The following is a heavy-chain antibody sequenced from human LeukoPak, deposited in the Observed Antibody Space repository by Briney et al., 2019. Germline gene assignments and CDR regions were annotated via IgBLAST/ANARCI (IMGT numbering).Heavy chain of an antibody. V-gene: IGHV4-59*01. CDR2: IYYSGST. J-gene: IGHJ4*02. D-gene: IGHD3-22*01. CDR3: ARGYHHFSGYWLSYFDY. CDR1: GGSISSYY. Sequence: PSETLSLTCTVSGGSISSYYWSWIRQPPGKGLDWIGYIYYSGSTNYNPSLKSRVTISVDTSKNQFSLKLSSVTAADTAVYYCARGYHHFSGYWLSYFDYWGQGTLLTVSS.